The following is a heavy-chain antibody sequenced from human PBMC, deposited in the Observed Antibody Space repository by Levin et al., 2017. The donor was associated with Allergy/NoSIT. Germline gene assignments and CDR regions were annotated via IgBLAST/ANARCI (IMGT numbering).Heavy chain of an antibody. D-gene: IGHD3-16*02. J-gene: IGHJ4*02. V-gene: IGHV3-20*04. Sequence: GGSLRLSCAASGFTFDDYGMSWVRQAPGKGLEWVSGINWNGGSTGYADSVKGRFTISRDNAKNSLYLQMNSLRAEDTALYYCARYYDYVWGSYRPRYYFDYWGQGTLVTVSS. CDR2: INWNGGST. CDR1: GFTFDDYG. CDR3: ARYYDYVWGSYRPRYYFDY.